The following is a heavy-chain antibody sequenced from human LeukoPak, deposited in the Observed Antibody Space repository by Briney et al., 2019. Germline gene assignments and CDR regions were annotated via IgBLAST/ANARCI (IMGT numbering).Heavy chain of an antibody. CDR1: GFTVSSNY. J-gene: IGHJ3*02. Sequence: GGSLRLSCAASGFTVSSNYMSWVRQAPGKGLEWVSVIYSGDSTYYADSVKGRFTISRDNSKNTLYLQMNSLRAEDTAVYYCARDLTIAAAPTDAFGIWGQGTMVTVSS. V-gene: IGHV3-53*01. CDR3: ARDLTIAAAPTDAFGI. D-gene: IGHD6-13*01. CDR2: IYSGDST.